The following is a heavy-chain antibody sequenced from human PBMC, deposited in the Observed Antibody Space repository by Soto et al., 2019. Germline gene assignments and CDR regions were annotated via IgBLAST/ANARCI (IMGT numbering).Heavy chain of an antibody. CDR2: IYYTGST. J-gene: IGHJ1*01. CDR3: ARQWGVLRYLYIQH. Sequence: QLQLQESGPGLVKPSETLSLSCTVSGGSISSSSYYWGWIRQPPGKGLEWIGSIYYTGSTYYNPSLKSRVTISVDTSKNQFSPKLSSVTAADTAVYYCARQWGVLRYLYIQHWGQGTLVTVSS. V-gene: IGHV4-39*01. D-gene: IGHD3-9*01. CDR1: GGSISSSSYY.